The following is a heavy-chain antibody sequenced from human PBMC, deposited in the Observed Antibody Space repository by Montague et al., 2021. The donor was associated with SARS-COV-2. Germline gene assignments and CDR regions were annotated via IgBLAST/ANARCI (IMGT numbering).Heavy chain of an antibody. CDR2: IYDSDTT. D-gene: IGHD3-9*01. V-gene: IGHV4-61*01. CDR1: GGSVISDTYF. Sequence: SETLSLTCTVSGGSVISDTYFWCWIRQPPGKGLEWIAYIYDSDTTNNNPSFWSRVSMSSDRSKNQFSLKLTSVTPVDTAVYYCARAANILSGFYNHPFEYWGQGILVTVSS. J-gene: IGHJ4*02. CDR3: ARAANILSGFYNHPFEY.